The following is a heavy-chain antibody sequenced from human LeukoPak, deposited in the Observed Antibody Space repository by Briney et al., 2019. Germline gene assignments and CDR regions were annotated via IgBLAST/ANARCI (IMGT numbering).Heavy chain of an antibody. CDR1: GYTFTGYY. Sequence: GASVKVSCKASGYTFTGYYMHWVRQAPGQGLEWMGWINPNSGGTKYAQKFQGRVTMTRDTSISTAYMELRSLRSDDTAVYYCARTPFYYCSGGSCYWFDPWGQGTLVTVSS. V-gene: IGHV1-2*02. CDR2: INPNSGGT. D-gene: IGHD2-15*01. J-gene: IGHJ5*02. CDR3: ARTPFYYCSGGSCYWFDP.